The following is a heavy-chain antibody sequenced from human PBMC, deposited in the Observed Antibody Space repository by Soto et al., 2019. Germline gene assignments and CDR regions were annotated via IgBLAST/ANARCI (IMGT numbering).Heavy chain of an antibody. D-gene: IGHD2-15*01. CDR2: IYYSGST. CDR1: GGSISSYY. V-gene: IGHV4-59*01. CDR3: ARGYCSGGSCYYFDY. J-gene: IGHJ4*02. Sequence: PSETLSLTCTVSGGSISSYYWSWIRQPPGKGLEWIGYIYYSGSTNYNPSLKSRVTISVDTSKNQFSLKLSSVTAADTAVYYCARGYCSGGSCYYFDYWGQGTLVTVSS.